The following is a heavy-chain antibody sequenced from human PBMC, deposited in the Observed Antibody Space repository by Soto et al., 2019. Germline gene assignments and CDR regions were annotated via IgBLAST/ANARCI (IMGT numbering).Heavy chain of an antibody. V-gene: IGHV4-34*01. CDR3: ARVSSCSGGSCPGGNRFDP. D-gene: IGHD2-15*01. Sequence: SETLSLTCAVYGGSFSGYYWSWIRQPPGKGLEWIGEINHSGSTNYNPSLKSRVTISVDTSKNQFSLKLSSVTAADTAVYYCARVSSCSGGSCPGGNRFDPWGQGTLVTVSS. J-gene: IGHJ5*02. CDR1: GGSFSGYY. CDR2: INHSGST.